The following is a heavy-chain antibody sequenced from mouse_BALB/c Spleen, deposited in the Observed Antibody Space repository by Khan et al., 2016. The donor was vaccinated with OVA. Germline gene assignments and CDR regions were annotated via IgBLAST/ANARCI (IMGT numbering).Heavy chain of an antibody. CDR2: LSSTGTYT. V-gene: IGHV5-9*02. CDR3: TRPSYYGNPWFTY. Sequence: EVELVESGGGLVKPGGSLKLSCEVSGFAFNSYDMSWVRQTPEKRLEWVATLSSTGTYTYYPDSVKGRFTISRDTARNTLYLQMSSLRSEDTDLYYCTRPSYYGNPWFTYWGQGTLVTVSA. J-gene: IGHJ3*01. CDR1: GFAFNSYD. D-gene: IGHD2-10*01.